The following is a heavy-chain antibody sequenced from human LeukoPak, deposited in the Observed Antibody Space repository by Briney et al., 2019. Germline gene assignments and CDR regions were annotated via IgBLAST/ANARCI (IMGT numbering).Heavy chain of an antibody. J-gene: IGHJ4*02. Sequence: SQTLSLTCTVSGGSLVSGGYYWSWIRQHPRKGLDWIGYIYYSGATYYNPSLKSRVIISVDTSKNQFSLKLSSVTAADTAVYYCAKYDSSGNSGFDCWGKGTLVTVSS. V-gene: IGHV4-31*03. CDR1: GGSLVSGGYY. D-gene: IGHD3-22*01. CDR2: IYYSGAT. CDR3: AKYDSSGNSGFDC.